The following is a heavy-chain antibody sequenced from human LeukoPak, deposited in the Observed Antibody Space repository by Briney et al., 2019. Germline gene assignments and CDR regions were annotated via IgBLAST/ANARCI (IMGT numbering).Heavy chain of an antibody. V-gene: IGHV4-39*07. CDR3: ARQDYYDSAPDY. CDR1: GGSISSSSYY. D-gene: IGHD3-22*01. CDR2: IYYSGST. J-gene: IGHJ4*02. Sequence: SETLSLTCTVSGGSISSSSYYWGWIRQPPGKGLEWIGSIYYSGSTYYNPSLKSRVTISVDTSKNQFSLKLSSVTAADTAVYYCARQDYYDSAPDYWGQGTLVTVSS.